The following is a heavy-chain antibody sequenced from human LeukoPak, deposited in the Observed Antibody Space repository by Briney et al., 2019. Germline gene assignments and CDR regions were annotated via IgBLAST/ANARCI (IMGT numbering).Heavy chain of an antibody. V-gene: IGHV1-3*01. CDR1: GYTFTSYA. J-gene: IGHJ6*04. D-gene: IGHD3-10*01. CDR3: ARSILWFGDLSGMDV. Sequence: ASVKVSCKASGYTFTSYAMHWVRQAPGQRLEWMGWINAGNGNTKYSQKFQGRVTITRDTSASTAYMELSSLRSEDTAVYYCARSILWFGDLSGMDVWGKGPTVTVSS. CDR2: INAGNGNT.